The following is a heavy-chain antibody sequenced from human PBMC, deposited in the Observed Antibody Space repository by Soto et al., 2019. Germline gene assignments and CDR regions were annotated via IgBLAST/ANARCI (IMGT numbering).Heavy chain of an antibody. CDR2: TNPNNGST. D-gene: IGHD3-10*01. J-gene: IGHJ4*02. CDR1: GDTFIAHY. V-gene: IGHV1-2*02. CDR3: ARDVNPYYGPGSLHGYFDY. Sequence: VQLVQSGAEVKKPGASVKVSCKVSGDTFIAHYIHWVRQAPGKGLEWIGWTNPNNGSTKYAQKFQGRVTMTRDTSITTVDVELSSLRSDDTAVYFCARDVNPYYGPGSLHGYFDYWGQGTLVTVSS.